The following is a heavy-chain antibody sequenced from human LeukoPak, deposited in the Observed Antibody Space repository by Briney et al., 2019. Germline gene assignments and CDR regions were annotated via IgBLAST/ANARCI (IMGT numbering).Heavy chain of an antibody. CDR1: GRSFSGYY. V-gene: IGHV4-34*01. J-gene: IGHJ5*02. CDR3: ARHSGGTYYVNFDP. D-gene: IGHD1-26*01. CDR2: INHSGST. Sequence: PSETLSLTCAVYGRSFSGYYWSWIRQPPGKGLEWIGEINHSGSTNYNPSLKSRVTISVDTSKNQFSLKLSPVTAADPAVYYCARHSGGTYYVNFDPWGQGTLVTVSS.